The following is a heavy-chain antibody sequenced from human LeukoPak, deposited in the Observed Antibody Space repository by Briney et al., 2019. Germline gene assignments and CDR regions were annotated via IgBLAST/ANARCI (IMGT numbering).Heavy chain of an antibody. CDR2: ISYDGSNK. J-gene: IGHJ3*02. V-gene: IGHV3-30*19. Sequence: GTSLRLSRAASGFTFSSYGMHWVRQAPGKGLEWVAVISYDGSNKYYADSVKGRFTISRDNSKNTLYLQMNSLRAEDTAVYYCAREGTGYTIFGVAPSGAFDIWGQGTMVTVSS. CDR1: GFTFSSYG. D-gene: IGHD3-3*01. CDR3: AREGTGYTIFGVAPSGAFDI.